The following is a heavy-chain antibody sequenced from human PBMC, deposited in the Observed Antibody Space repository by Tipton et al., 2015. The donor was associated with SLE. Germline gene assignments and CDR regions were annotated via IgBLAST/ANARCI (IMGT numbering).Heavy chain of an antibody. CDR1: GFPFSNHW. D-gene: IGHD2/OR15-2a*01. CDR3: TKGGFSFSYDY. CDR2: INPGGTIT. J-gene: IGHJ4*02. V-gene: IGHV3-74*01. Sequence: SLRLSCAASGFPFSNHWMHWVRQVPGKGPVWVSQINPGGTITGHADSLKGRFTISRDKAKNTLYLQMDSLRAEDSAVYYCTKGGFSFSYDYWGQGTLVTVSS.